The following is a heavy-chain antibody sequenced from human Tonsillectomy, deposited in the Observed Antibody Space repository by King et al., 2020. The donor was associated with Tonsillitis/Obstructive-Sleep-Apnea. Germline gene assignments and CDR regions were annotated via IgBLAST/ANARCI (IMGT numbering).Heavy chain of an antibody. Sequence: VQLVESGGGLVKPGGSLRLSCSASGFTFSSYAIHWVRQAPGKGLEYVSAISSNGDSTYYADSVKGRFTISRDNSKNTLYLQMSSLRAEDTAVYYCVKPLYYGSGSYYAPFDYWGQGTLVTVSS. CDR1: GFTFSSYA. J-gene: IGHJ4*02. V-gene: IGHV3-64D*06. D-gene: IGHD3-10*01. CDR3: VKPLYYGSGSYYAPFDY. CDR2: ISSNGDST.